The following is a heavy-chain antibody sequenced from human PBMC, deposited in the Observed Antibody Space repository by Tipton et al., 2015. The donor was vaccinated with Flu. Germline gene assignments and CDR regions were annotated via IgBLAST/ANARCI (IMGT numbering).Heavy chain of an antibody. Sequence: TLSLTCIVSGYSISSGYYWGWIRQPPGKGLEWIGSIYHTGSTYYNPSLKSRVTISVDTSKNQFSLKLSSVTAADTAVYYCQFKWGTSVIWGQGTMVTVSS. CDR2: IYHTGST. J-gene: IGHJ3*02. D-gene: IGHD3-16*01. V-gene: IGHV4-38-2*02. CDR3: QFKWGTSVI. CDR1: GYSISSGYY.